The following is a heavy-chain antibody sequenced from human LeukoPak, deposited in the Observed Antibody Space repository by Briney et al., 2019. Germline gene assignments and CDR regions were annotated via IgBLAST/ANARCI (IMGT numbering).Heavy chain of an antibody. D-gene: IGHD2-2*03. CDR2: IGGSGTRT. Sequence: PGGSLRLSCAASGFTFSSYAMSWVRQAPGKGLEWVSGIGGSGTRTYYADSVKGRFTISRDNSKNTLYLLMNSLRDEDTAVYYCAKDSHWILFDDWGQGTLVTVSS. J-gene: IGHJ4*02. CDR1: GFTFSSYA. CDR3: AKDSHWILFDD. V-gene: IGHV3-23*01.